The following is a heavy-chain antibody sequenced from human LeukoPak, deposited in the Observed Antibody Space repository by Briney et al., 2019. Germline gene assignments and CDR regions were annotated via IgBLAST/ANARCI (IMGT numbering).Heavy chain of an antibody. CDR3: ARYGLIRGFEY. CDR2: IYYSGST. Sequence: PSETLSLTCTVSGGSISSYYWSWIRQPPGKELEWIGYIYYSGSTNYSPSLKSRVTISVDTSKNQFSLKLSSVTAADTAVYYCARYGLIRGFEYWGQGTLATVSS. J-gene: IGHJ4*02. D-gene: IGHD3-16*01. V-gene: IGHV4-59*01. CDR1: GGSISSYY.